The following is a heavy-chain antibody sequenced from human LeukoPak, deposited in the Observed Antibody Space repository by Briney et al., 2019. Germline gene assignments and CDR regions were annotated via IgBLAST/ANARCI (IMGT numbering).Heavy chain of an antibody. CDR1: GGSISSYY. V-gene: IGHV4-59*01. Sequence: KPSETLSLTCAVYGGSISSYYWSWIRQPPGKGLEWIGYIYYSGSTNYNPSLKSRVTISVDTSKNQFSLKLSSVTAADTAVYYCARGWHDWFDPWGQGTLVTVSS. J-gene: IGHJ5*02. D-gene: IGHD2-15*01. CDR3: ARGWHDWFDP. CDR2: IYYSGST.